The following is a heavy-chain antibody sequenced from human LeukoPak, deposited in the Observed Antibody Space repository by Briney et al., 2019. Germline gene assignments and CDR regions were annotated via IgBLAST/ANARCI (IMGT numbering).Heavy chain of an antibody. V-gene: IGHV4-4*07. Sequence: SETLSLTCSVSGDSISNYYWSWIRQSAGTGLEWIGRIDVSGATVYNPSFTSRVTISVDKSKNQFSLRLTSVTAADTAMYYCVRLYCDCDCSQYKWFDSWGQGTLVIVSS. D-gene: IGHD2-21*02. CDR2: IDVSGAT. CDR3: VRLYCDCDCSQYKWFDS. CDR1: GDSISNYY. J-gene: IGHJ5*01.